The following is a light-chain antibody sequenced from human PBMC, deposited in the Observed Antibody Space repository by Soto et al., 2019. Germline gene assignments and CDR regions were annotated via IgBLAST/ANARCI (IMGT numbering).Light chain of an antibody. V-gene: IGKV1-39*01. J-gene: IGKJ1*01. CDR3: QQSYSTLRRT. CDR1: QSISSY. Sequence: DIQLAQSPSSLSASVRDRVTITCRASQSISSYLNWYQQKPGKAPKLLIYAASSLQSGVPSRFSGSGSGTDFTLTISSLQPEDFATYYCQQSYSTLRRTFGQGTKVDIK. CDR2: AAS.